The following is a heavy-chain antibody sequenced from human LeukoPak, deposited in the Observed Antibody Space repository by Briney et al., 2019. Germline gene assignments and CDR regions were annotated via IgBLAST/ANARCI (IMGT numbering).Heavy chain of an antibody. D-gene: IGHD6-13*01. CDR2: IRYDGSNK. CDR1: GFTFSSYD. Sequence: GGSLRLSCAASGFTFSSYDMHWVRQAPGKGLEWVAFIRYDGSNKYYADSVKGRFTISRDNSKNTLYLQMNSLRAEDTAVYYCAKRGPSSWPAATPDFDYWGQGTLVTVSS. V-gene: IGHV3-30*02. J-gene: IGHJ4*02. CDR3: AKRGPSSWPAATPDFDY.